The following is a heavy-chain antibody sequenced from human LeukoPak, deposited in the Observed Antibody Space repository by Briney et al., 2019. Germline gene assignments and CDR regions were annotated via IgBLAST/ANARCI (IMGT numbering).Heavy chain of an antibody. Sequence: ASVEVSCKASGYTFTDYYMHWVRQAPGQGLEWMGWINPNSGGTDYARNFQGRVTMTRDTSISTVYMELSRLTSDDTAVYYCARDRSRYFDHWGQGTLLTVSS. CDR3: ARDRSRYFDH. D-gene: IGHD1-26*01. CDR1: GYTFTDYY. CDR2: INPNSGGT. J-gene: IGHJ4*02. V-gene: IGHV1-2*02.